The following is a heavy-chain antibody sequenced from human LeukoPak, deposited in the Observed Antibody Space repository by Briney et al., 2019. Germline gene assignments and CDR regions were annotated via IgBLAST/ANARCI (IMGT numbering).Heavy chain of an antibody. Sequence: PGGSLRLSCAAPGFSFSSNWMGWVRQAPGKGLEWVAHIKRDGSQKYYLDSVKGRITISRDNAKNSLYLQMNSLRAEDTAVYYCARAGLNYGMDVWGQGTTVTVSS. J-gene: IGHJ6*02. V-gene: IGHV3-7*01. CDR3: ARAGLNYGMDV. CDR2: IKRDGSQK. CDR1: GFSFSSNW.